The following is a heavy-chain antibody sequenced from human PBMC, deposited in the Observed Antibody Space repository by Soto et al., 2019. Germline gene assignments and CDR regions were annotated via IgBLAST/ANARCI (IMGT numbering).Heavy chain of an antibody. CDR1: GLSLSTTGVG. Sequence: QITLKESGPTLVKPTQTLTLTCTFSGLSLSTTGVGVGWIRQPPGKALEWLALIYWDDDKRYSPSLKSRLTITKDTSKNQLVLTMTNRDPVDTATYYCVQSRCGGDCLQSYSSHSYYGLDVWGRGTTVKVSS. V-gene: IGHV2-5*02. CDR3: VQSRCGGDCLQSYSSHSYYGLDV. J-gene: IGHJ6*02. CDR2: IYWDDDK. D-gene: IGHD2-21*02.